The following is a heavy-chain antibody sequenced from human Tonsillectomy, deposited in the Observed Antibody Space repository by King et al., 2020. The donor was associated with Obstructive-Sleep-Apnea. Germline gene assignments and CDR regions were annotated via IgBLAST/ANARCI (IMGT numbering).Heavy chain of an antibody. CDR3: ARYYYDSSGTSVYFDY. Sequence: QLQESGPGLVKPSQTLSLTCTASGGSISSGDYYWSWIRQPPGKGLEWIGYIYYSGSTYYNPSLKSRVTISVDTSKNQFSLKLSSVTAADTAVYYCARYYYDSSGTSVYFDYWGQGTLVTVSS. CDR2: IYYSGST. V-gene: IGHV4-30-4*01. J-gene: IGHJ4*02. CDR1: GGSISSGDYY. D-gene: IGHD3-22*01.